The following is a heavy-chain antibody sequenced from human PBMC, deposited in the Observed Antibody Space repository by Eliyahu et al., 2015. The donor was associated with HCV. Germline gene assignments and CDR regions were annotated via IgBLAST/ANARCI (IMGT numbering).Heavy chain of an antibody. J-gene: IGHJ4*02. V-gene: IGHV6-1*01. D-gene: IGHD4-23*01. CDR3: ARNFDYGGNSFTLDY. CDR1: GDSVXSNSVG. Sequence: QIQLQQSGPGLVKPSQTLSLTCXIXGDSVXSNSVGWNWIRQSPSRGLEWLGRTYYMSKWYNDYAVSVRGRIIINPDTSKNRFSLQLTSVTPEDTAVYYCARNFDYGGNSFTLDYWGQGTLVTVSS. CDR2: TYYMSKWYN.